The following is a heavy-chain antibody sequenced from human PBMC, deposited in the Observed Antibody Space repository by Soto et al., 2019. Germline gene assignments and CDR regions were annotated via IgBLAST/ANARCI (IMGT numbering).Heavy chain of an antibody. CDR1: GGSISSFYH. Sequence: PSETLSLTCSVSGGSISSFYHWHWIRQPPGKGLEWIGYIFCSENPSTNYNPSLKSRVTISLDRSNNQFSLRLSSVTAADTAVYYCARDRYSSSWAYNWFDPWGQGTMVTVSS. V-gene: IGHV4-59*01. D-gene: IGHD6-13*01. CDR3: ARDRYSSSWAYNWFDP. J-gene: IGHJ5*02. CDR2: IFCSENPST.